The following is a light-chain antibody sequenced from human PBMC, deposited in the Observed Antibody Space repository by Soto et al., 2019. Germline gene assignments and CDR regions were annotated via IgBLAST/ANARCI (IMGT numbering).Light chain of an antibody. Sequence: QSALTQPASVSGSPGQSITISCTGTRSDIGAYNFVSWYQQHPGKAPKLMLYDVNIRPSGVSNRFSGSKSGNTASLTISGLQAEDEADYYCTSWTTSTTMIFGGGTKLTVL. CDR3: TSWTTSTTMI. CDR1: RSDIGAYNF. CDR2: DVN. J-gene: IGLJ2*01. V-gene: IGLV2-14*03.